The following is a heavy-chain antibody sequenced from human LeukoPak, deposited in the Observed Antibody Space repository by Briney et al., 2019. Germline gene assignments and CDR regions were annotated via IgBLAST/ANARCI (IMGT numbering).Heavy chain of an antibody. CDR2: ISGSGGST. CDR1: GSTFSSYA. V-gene: IGHV3-23*01. CDR3: AKEIGYSYGYYAFDI. J-gene: IGHJ3*02. Sequence: GGSLRLSCSASGSTFSSYAMSWVRQAPGKGLEWVSGISGSGGSTYHADSVKGRFTISRDNSKNTLYLQMNSLRDEDTAVYYCAKEIGYSYGYYAFDIWGQGTIVTVSS. D-gene: IGHD5-18*01.